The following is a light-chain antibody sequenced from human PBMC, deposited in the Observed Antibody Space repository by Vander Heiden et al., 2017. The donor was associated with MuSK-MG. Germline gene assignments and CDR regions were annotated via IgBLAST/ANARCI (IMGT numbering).Light chain of an antibody. J-gene: IGLJ2*01. CDR3: YAHAGSDGL. V-gene: IGLV2-11*01. CDR2: DGG. CDR1: SSAIGGFHY. Sequence: QSALPQPRSVSGSPVQPVTISCPGSSSAIGGFHYVAWYQQHPPKDLQLVIYDGGGRTSWGPHPFSVSTSGNTASRTIAGLEEDDEDQYFCYAHAGSDGLFGGGTKLTVL.